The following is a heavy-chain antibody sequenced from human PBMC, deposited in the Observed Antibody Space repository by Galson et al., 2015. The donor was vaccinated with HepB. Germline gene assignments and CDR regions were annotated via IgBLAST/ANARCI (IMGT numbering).Heavy chain of an antibody. D-gene: IGHD6-19*01. CDR3: AREPVAGAIDY. CDR1: GFTFSSYS. CDR2: NSSSSSTI. Sequence: SLRLSCAASGFTFSSYSMNWVRQAPGKGLEWVSYNSSSSSTIYYADSVKGRFTISRDNAKNSLYLHMNSLRAEDTAAYYCAREPVAGAIDYWGQGTLVTVSS. V-gene: IGHV3-48*01. J-gene: IGHJ4*02.